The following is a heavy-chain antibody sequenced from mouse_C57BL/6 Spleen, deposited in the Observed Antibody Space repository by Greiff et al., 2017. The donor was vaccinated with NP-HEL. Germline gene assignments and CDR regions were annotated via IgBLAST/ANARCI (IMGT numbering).Heavy chain of an antibody. CDR3: AIIYYGNYGAMDY. Sequence: EVQLQESGPELVKPGASVKMSCKASGYTFTDYNMHWVKQSHGKSLEWIGYINPNNGGTSYNQKFKGKATLTVNKSSSTAYMELRSLTSEDSAVYYCAIIYYGNYGAMDYWGQGTSVTVSS. V-gene: IGHV1-22*01. D-gene: IGHD2-1*01. J-gene: IGHJ4*01. CDR1: GYTFTDYN. CDR2: INPNNGGT.